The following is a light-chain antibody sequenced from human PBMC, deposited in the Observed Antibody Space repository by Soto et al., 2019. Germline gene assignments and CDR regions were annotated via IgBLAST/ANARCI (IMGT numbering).Light chain of an antibody. Sequence: QSVLTQPRSVSGSPGQSVTISCTGISSDVGDDNYVSWYQQHPGKAPKLMIYDVSKRPSGVPDRFSGSTSGNTASLSISGLQAEDEAESYCCSYAGTYTSFYVFGTGTKLTVL. CDR2: DVS. J-gene: IGLJ1*01. CDR1: SSDVGDDNY. V-gene: IGLV2-11*01. CDR3: CSYAGTYTSFYV.